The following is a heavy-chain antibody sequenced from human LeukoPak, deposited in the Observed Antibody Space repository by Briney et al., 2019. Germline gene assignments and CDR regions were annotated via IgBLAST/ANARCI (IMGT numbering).Heavy chain of an antibody. CDR2: INHSGST. V-gene: IGHV4-34*01. CDR1: GGSFSGYY. J-gene: IGHJ4*02. D-gene: IGHD2-15*01. CDR3: ASISVGAAGFDY. Sequence: PSETLSLTCAVYGGSFSGYYWSWIRQPPGKGLEWIGEINHSGSTNYNPSLKSRVTISVDTSKNQFSLKLSSVTAADTAVYYCASISVGAAGFDYWGQGTLVTVPS.